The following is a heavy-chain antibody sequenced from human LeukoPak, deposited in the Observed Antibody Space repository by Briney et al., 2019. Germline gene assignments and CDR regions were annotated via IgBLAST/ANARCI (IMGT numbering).Heavy chain of an antibody. J-gene: IGHJ5*02. CDR2: INPKSGGT. CDR1: GYTFTGYY. D-gene: IGHD3-22*01. CDR3: ARDQAAITTGSHNWFDP. V-gene: IGHV1-2*02. Sequence: ASVRVSCKASGYTFTGYYMHWVRQAPGRGLEWMGWINPKSGGTDYAQKFQGRVTMTRDTSISTAFMELSSLTSDDTAVYYCARDQAAITTGSHNWFDPWGQGTLVTVSS.